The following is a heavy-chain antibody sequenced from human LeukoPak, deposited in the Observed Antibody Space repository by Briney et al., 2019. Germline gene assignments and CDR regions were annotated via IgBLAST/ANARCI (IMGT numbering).Heavy chain of an antibody. CDR2: INSRGSII. Sequence: PGGSLRLSCAASGFTFSSFEMNWVRQAPGKGLEWVSYINSRGSIIFYADSVKGRFTISRDNAKNSLYLQMNSLRADDTAVYYCARDPSPLYSSSWSLDYWGQGTLVTVSS. CDR1: GFTFSSFE. J-gene: IGHJ4*02. CDR3: ARDPSPLYSSSWSLDY. D-gene: IGHD6-13*01. V-gene: IGHV3-48*03.